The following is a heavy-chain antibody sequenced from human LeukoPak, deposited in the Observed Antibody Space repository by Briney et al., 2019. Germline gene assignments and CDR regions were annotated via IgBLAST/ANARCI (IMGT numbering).Heavy chain of an antibody. J-gene: IGHJ6*03. CDR3: ARAFYPGYYSYMAV. V-gene: IGHV4-34*01. Sequence: SETLSLTCAVYGGSFSGYYWSWVRQPPGKGLEWIGEINHSGSTNYNPSLKSRVTISVDTSKNQFSLKLSSVTAADTAVYYCARAFYPGYYSYMAVWGKGTTVTVSS. CDR2: INHSGST. D-gene: IGHD3-3*02. CDR1: GGSFSGYY.